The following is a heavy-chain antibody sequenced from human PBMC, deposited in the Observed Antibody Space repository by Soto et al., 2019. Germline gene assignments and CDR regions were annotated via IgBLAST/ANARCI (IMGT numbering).Heavy chain of an antibody. V-gene: IGHV3-48*03. J-gene: IGHJ4*02. Sequence: EVQLLESGGGLVQPGGSLGLSCAASGFTFNSYAMSWIRQAPGKGLEWVSYISSSGSTIYYADSVKGRFTISRDNAKNSLYLQMNSLRAEDTAVYYCARDLITMVRGVNGLYDYWGQGTLVTVSS. CDR1: GFTFNSYA. CDR3: ARDLITMVRGVNGLYDY. D-gene: IGHD3-10*01. CDR2: ISSSGSTI.